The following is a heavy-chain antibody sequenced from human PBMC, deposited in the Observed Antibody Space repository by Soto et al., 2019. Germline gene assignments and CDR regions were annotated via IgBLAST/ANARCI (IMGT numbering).Heavy chain of an antibody. J-gene: IGHJ6*02. D-gene: IGHD3-3*01. CDR2: MNPNSGNT. CDR1: GYTFTSYD. V-gene: IGHV1-8*01. Sequence: ASVKVSCKASGYTFTSYDINWVRQATGQGLEWMGWMNPNSGNTGYAQKFQGRVTMTRNTSISTAYMELSSLRSEDTAVYYCARGLPSYYDFWSGYYSYYYYYGMDVWGQGTTVTVSS. CDR3: ARGLPSYYDFWSGYYSYYYYYGMDV.